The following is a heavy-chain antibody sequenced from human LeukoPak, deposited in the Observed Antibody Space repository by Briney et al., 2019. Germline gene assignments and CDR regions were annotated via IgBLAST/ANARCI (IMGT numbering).Heavy chain of an antibody. D-gene: IGHD3-10*01. J-gene: IGHJ5*02. V-gene: IGHV3-7*01. CDR2: IKKDGSEK. Sequence: GGSLRLSCAASGFTFSSYWMSWVRQAPGKGLEWVANIKKDGSEKYYVDSVKGRFTISRDNAKNSLYLQMNSLRAEDTAVYYCAREVGRGEFDPWGQGTLVTVSS. CDR1: GFTFSSYW. CDR3: AREVGRGEFDP.